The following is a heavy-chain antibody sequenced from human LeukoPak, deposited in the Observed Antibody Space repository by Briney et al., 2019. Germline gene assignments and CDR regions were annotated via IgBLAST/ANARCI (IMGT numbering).Heavy chain of an antibody. CDR3: ARRNWDYWYFDL. CDR2: IYSSGST. CDR1: GGSISNCY. V-gene: IGHV4-4*07. Sequence: PSGTLSLTCTVSGGSISNCYWSWIRQPAGKGLEWIGRIYSSGSTNYNPSLNSRVTMSVDTSTNRFSLKLSSVTAADTAVYYCARRNWDYWYFDLWGRGTLVTVSS. J-gene: IGHJ2*01. D-gene: IGHD7-27*01.